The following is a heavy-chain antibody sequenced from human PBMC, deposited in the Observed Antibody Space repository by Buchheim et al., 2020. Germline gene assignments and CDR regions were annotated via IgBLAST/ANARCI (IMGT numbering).Heavy chain of an antibody. CDR1: GFTFSSYG. J-gene: IGHJ6*02. CDR2: IRYDGVKK. Sequence: QVQLVESGGGVVQPGMSLKLSCAASGFTFSSYGMHWVRQTPGKGLEWVAVIRYDGVKKDYSDSVKGRFTISRDNSKNTMYLQMNSLRADDTAVYYCAKEVAPRYYNGMDVWGQGT. D-gene: IGHD3-10*01. V-gene: IGHV3-33*06. CDR3: AKEVAPRYYNGMDV.